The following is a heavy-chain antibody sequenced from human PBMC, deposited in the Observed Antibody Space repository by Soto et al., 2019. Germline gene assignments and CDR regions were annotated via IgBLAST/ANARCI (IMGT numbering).Heavy chain of an antibody. Sequence: GESLKISCQASGFTFSSYGMHWVRQAPGKGLEWVAVISYDGSNKYYADSVKGRFTISRDNSKNTLYLQMNSLRAEDTAVYYCAKSCSGGSCNDYWGQGTLVTVSS. J-gene: IGHJ4*02. D-gene: IGHD2-15*01. CDR1: GFTFSSYG. CDR3: AKSCSGGSCNDY. V-gene: IGHV3-30*18. CDR2: ISYDGSNK.